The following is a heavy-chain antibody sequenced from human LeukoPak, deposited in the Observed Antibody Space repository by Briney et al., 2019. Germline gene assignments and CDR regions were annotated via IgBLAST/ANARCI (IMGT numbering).Heavy chain of an antibody. J-gene: IGHJ4*02. Sequence: SGGSLRLSCAASGFTFSSYGMHWVRQAPGKGLEWVALISYDGSNKYYADSVKGRFTISRDNSKNTLYLQMNSLRAEDTAMYYCATDPGGYTYYFDYWGQGTLVTVSS. CDR3: ATDPGGYTYYFDY. CDR1: GFTFSSYG. CDR2: ISYDGSNK. D-gene: IGHD3-10*01. V-gene: IGHV3-30*03.